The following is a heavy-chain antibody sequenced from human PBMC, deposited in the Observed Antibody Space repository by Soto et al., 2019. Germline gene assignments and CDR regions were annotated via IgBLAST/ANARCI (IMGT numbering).Heavy chain of an antibody. V-gene: IGHV4-34*01. CDR1: GGSFSGYY. J-gene: IGHJ4*02. CDR3: ARVDFWSGYYTGILTSPFDY. D-gene: IGHD3-3*01. Sequence: SETLSLTCAVYGGSFSGYYWSWIRQPPGKGLEWIGEINHSGSTNYNPSLKSRVTISVDTSKNQFSLKLSSVTAADTAVYYCARVDFWSGYYTGILTSPFDYWGQGTLVTVSS. CDR2: INHSGST.